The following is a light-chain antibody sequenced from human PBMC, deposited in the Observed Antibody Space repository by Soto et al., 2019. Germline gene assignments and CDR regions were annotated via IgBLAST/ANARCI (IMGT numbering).Light chain of an antibody. CDR3: SAWDASLGGYA. Sequence: QSVLTQPPSASGTPGQRVTISCSGSSSNIGSKTVNWYQQLPGTAPKLLIYSNYQRPSGLPDRFSGSKSGTSASLAISGLQSEDEADYYCSAWDASLGGYAFGTGPKVTVL. CDR1: SSNIGSKT. CDR2: SNY. J-gene: IGLJ1*01. V-gene: IGLV1-44*01.